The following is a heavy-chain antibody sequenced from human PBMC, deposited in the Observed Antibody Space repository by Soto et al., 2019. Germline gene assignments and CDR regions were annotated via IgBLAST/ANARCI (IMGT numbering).Heavy chain of an antibody. D-gene: IGHD5-12*01. Sequence: ASEKVSCKASGYTFTSYGISWVRQAPGQGLEWMGRIIPILGIANYAQKFQGRVTITADKSTSTAYMELSSLRSEDTALYYCARAGDSGYDFDYWGQGTLVTVSS. CDR1: GYTFTSYG. J-gene: IGHJ4*02. V-gene: IGHV1-69*04. CDR2: IIPILGIA. CDR3: ARAGDSGYDFDY.